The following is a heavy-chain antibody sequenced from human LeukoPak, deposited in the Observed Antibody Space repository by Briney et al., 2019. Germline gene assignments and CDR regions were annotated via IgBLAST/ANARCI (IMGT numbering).Heavy chain of an antibody. J-gene: IGHJ6*03. CDR1: GDFLSIYY. V-gene: IGHV4-59*01. CDR2: IDHTGST. D-gene: IGHD6-13*01. Sequence: PSETLSLTCSVSGDFLSIYYGSWIRQPPGKGLEWIGYIDHTGSTNYNPSLNSRVTISRDTSQDHISLELSSVTAADTAVYFCARGRVSSSSWYSTYYYYCYIDVWGKGTPVTVSS. CDR3: ARGRVSSSSWYSTYYYYCYIDV.